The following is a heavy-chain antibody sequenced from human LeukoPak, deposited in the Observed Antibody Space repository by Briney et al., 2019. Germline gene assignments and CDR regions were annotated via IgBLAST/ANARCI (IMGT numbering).Heavy chain of an antibody. CDR1: GGTFSSYA. V-gene: IGHV1-69*06. CDR3: ATVRETPRLHDDY. D-gene: IGHD4-11*01. J-gene: IGHJ4*02. CDR2: IIPIFGTA. Sequence: GASVKVSCKASGGTFSSYAISWVRQAPGQGLEWMGGIIPIFGTANYAQKFQGRVTITADKSTSTAYMELSSLRSEDTAVYYCATVRETPRLHDDYWGQGTLVTVSS.